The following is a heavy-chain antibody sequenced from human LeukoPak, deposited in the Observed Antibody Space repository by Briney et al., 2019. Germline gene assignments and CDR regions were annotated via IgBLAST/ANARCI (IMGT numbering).Heavy chain of an antibody. V-gene: IGHV3-48*03. CDR1: GFTFSVYE. CDR2: ISNSDSTI. D-gene: IGHD6-13*01. J-gene: IGHJ4*02. CDR3: ARGQPRSHGSSYSFDY. Sequence: PGGSLRLSCVVSGFTFSVYEMNWVRQAPGKGLEWVSYISNSDSTISYADSVKGRFTISRDNAKNSLYLQMNSLRAEDTAVYYCARGQPRSHGSSYSFDYWGQGTLVTVSS.